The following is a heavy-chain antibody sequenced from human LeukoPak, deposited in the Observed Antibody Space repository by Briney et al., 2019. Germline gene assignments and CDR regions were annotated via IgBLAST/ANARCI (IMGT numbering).Heavy chain of an antibody. D-gene: IGHD6-19*01. Sequence: ASVKVSCKPSGYTFTGYYLHWVRQAPGQGPEWMGWINPNTGATMYSQKFQGRVTMTRDTSASTGYMELRSLTSDDSAVYYCARDRVGSGWPRPYYFEIWGQGTLVTVSS. J-gene: IGHJ4*02. V-gene: IGHV1-2*02. CDR1: GYTFTGYY. CDR2: INPNTGAT. CDR3: ARDRVGSGWPRPYYFEI.